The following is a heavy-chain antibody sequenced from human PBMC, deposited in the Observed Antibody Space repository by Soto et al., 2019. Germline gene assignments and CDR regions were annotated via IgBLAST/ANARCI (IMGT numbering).Heavy chain of an antibody. D-gene: IGHD6-13*01. CDR2: ILYDGSNK. Sequence: QVPLVESGGGVVQPGRSLRLSCAASGFTFSSYAMHWVRQAPGKGLEWVAVILYDGSNKYYADSVKGRFTISRDNSKNTRYLQMDSLRAEETAVYYCARRLPGSYSSNWYEVDYWGQGTLVTVSS. J-gene: IGHJ4*02. CDR3: ARRLPGSYSSNWYEVDY. CDR1: GFTFSSYA. V-gene: IGHV3-30-3*01.